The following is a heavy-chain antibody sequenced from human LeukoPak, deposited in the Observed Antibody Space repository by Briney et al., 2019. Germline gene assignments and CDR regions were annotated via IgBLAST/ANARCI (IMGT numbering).Heavy chain of an antibody. Sequence: PSETLSLTCTVSGGSISSYYWSWIRQPPGKGLEWIGYIYYSGSTNYNPSLKSRVTISVDTSKNQFSLKLSSVTAADTAVYYCARGQGTVTTHWGQGTLVTVSS. CDR3: ARGQGTVTTH. CDR1: GGSISSYY. V-gene: IGHV4-59*01. D-gene: IGHD4-17*01. J-gene: IGHJ4*02. CDR2: IYYSGST.